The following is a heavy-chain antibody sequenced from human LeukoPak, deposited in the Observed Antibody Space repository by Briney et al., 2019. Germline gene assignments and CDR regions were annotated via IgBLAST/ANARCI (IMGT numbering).Heavy chain of an antibody. D-gene: IGHD3-22*01. J-gene: IGHJ3*02. CDR1: GDSISSYY. CDR2: VLHGGTA. CDR3: ARHGSVIGADDAFDM. Sequence: SETLSLTCTVSGDSISSYYWSWIRQSPGKGLTWIGYVLHGGTAEYSRSLKNRVSMSVDTSKRRVSLRLTSVTAADTAVYYCARHGSVIGADDAFDMWGQGTRAIVSS. V-gene: IGHV4-59*08.